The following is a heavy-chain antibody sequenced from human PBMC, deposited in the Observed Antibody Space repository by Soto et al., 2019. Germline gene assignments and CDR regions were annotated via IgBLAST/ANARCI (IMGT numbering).Heavy chain of an antibody. CDR3: TTSISGLVTGH. J-gene: IGHJ4*02. Sequence: EVQLVESGGGLVKPGGSLRLSCAASGFTFSNAWMNWVRQAPGKGLERVGRIRSNADGGTADYAAPVKGRFTFSRDDSQNTLFLQMNSLKTEDTAVYFCTTSISGLVTGHWGQGTLVTVSS. D-gene: IGHD3-3*01. CDR2: IRSNADGGTA. CDR1: GFTFSNAW. V-gene: IGHV3-15*07.